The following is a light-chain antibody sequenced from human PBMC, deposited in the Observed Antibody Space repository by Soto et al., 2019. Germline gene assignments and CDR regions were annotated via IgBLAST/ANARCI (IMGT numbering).Light chain of an antibody. CDR1: QSVSSIH. CDR3: QEYCSSPRT. J-gene: IGKJ1*01. Sequence: EIVLTQSPGTLSLSPGERATLSCMASQSVSSIHLDRYQQQPGQAPRLLIYGPSSRATGIPDRFSGSGSGTAFTLTISRLEPEEFPVEDGQEYCSSPRTFGQGTIVDI. V-gene: IGKV3-20*01. CDR2: GPS.